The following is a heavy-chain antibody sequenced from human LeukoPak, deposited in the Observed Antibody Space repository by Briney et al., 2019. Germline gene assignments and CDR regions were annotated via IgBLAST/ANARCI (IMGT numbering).Heavy chain of an antibody. J-gene: IGHJ3*02. V-gene: IGHV3-11*04. CDR1: GFTFDDYG. Sequence: PGGSLRLSCAASGFTFDDYGMTWIRQAPGKGLEWVSYISSSGSTIYYADSVKGRFTISRDNAKNSLYLQMNSLRAEDTAVYYCARESLNVFDIWGQGTMVTVSS. CDR3: ARESLNVFDI. CDR2: ISSSGSTI.